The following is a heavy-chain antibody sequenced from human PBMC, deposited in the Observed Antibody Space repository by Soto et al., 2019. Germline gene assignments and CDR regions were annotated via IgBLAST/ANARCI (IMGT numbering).Heavy chain of an antibody. CDR2: INHSGST. Sequence: SETLSLTCAVYGGSFSGYYWSWIRQPPGKGLEWIGEINHSGSTNYNPSLKSRVTISVDTSKNQFSLKLSSVTAADTAVYYCARGGGDSSGWPLGYWGQGTLVTVSS. J-gene: IGHJ4*02. CDR1: GGSFSGYY. V-gene: IGHV4-34*01. D-gene: IGHD6-19*01. CDR3: ARGGGDSSGWPLGY.